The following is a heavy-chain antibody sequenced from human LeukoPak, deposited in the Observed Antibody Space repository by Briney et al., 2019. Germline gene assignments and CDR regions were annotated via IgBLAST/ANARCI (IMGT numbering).Heavy chain of an antibody. CDR3: ARGVWEFDY. J-gene: IGHJ4*02. D-gene: IGHD1-26*01. Sequence: PGGSLRLSCAASGFTFNNCAMSWVRPPPGKGLEWVSAVTDDGTTTYYADSVKGRFTISRDNAKNSLYLQMNSLRDEDTAVYYCARGVWEFDYWGQGTLVTVSS. V-gene: IGHV3-23*01. CDR1: GFTFNNCA. CDR2: VTDDGTTT.